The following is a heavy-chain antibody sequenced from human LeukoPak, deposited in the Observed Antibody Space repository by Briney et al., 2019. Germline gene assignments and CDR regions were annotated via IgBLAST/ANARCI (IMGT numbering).Heavy chain of an antibody. CDR2: IYNSGST. CDR1: GGSISTYY. V-gene: IGHV4-59*01. Sequence: SETLSLTCTVSGGSISTYYWSWVRLPPGKGLEWIGYIYNSGSTKYNPSLKSRVTVSVGTSKNQLSLKLSSVTAADTAVYYCARARPDTAMAVDYWGQGTLVTVSS. CDR3: ARARPDTAMAVDY. D-gene: IGHD5-18*01. J-gene: IGHJ4*02.